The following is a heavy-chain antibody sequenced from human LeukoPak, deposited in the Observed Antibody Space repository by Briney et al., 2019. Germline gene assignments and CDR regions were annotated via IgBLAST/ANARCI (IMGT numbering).Heavy chain of an antibody. CDR3: TRGRATAAYFVY. CDR2: IDTNTGNA. CDR1: GYTFTDYT. D-gene: IGHD1-26*01. J-gene: IGHJ4*02. Sequence: ASVKVSCKASGYTFTDYTINWVRLAPGQGRGWMGWIDTNTGNATYAQGFTGRFVFSLDTSVSTTYLHISSLRAEDTAVYYYTRGRATAAYFVYWGQGTLVTVSS. V-gene: IGHV7-4-1*02.